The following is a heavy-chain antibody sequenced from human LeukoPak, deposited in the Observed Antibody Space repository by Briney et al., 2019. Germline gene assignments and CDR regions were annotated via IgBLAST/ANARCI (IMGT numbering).Heavy chain of an antibody. CDR3: ARDSVVVRGVRGNNWFDP. CDR1: GGSISNYY. Sequence: SETLSLTCTVSGGSISNYYWSWIRQPAGKGLEWIGRKYARGSSNYNPPVQSRVTMSVDTSKNQFSLKLRSVTAEDTAVYYCARDSVVVRGVRGNNWFDPWGQGTLVTVSS. D-gene: IGHD3-10*01. V-gene: IGHV4-4*07. J-gene: IGHJ5*02. CDR2: KYARGSS.